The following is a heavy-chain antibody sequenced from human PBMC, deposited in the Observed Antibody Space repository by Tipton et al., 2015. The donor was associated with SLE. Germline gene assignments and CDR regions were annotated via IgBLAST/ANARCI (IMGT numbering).Heavy chain of an antibody. CDR2: INPNSGGK. J-gene: IGHJ3*02. V-gene: IGHV1-2*06. D-gene: IGHD3-3*01. CDR1: GYTFTGYY. Sequence: QSGPEVKKPGASVKVSCKASGYTFTGYYVHWVRQAPGQGLEWMGRINPNSGGKKYAQKFQGRVTMTRDTSISTGYMELSDLRSDDTAVYYCARGPPITIFGVVINDALDIWGQGTMVTVSS. CDR3: ARGPPITIFGVVINDALDI.